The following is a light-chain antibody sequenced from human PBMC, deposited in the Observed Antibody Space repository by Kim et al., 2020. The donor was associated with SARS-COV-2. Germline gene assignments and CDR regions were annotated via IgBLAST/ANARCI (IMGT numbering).Light chain of an antibody. Sequence: FMLTQPHSVSESPEKTVTISCTRSSGSIASNYVQWYQQRPGSAPTTVIYEDNQRPSGVPDRFSGSIDSSSNSASLTISGLKTEDEADYYCQSYDSSNHSVFGGGTQLTVL. CDR2: EDN. V-gene: IGLV6-57*04. J-gene: IGLJ3*02. CDR3: QSYDSSNHSV. CDR1: SGSIASNY.